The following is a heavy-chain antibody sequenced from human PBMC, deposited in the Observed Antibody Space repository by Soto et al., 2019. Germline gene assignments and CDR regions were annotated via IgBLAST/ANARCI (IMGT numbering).Heavy chain of an antibody. V-gene: IGHV3-30-3*01. CDR1: GFTFSSYA. CDR3: ARDKGWFPTTNGMDV. J-gene: IGHJ6*02. CDR2: ISYDGSNK. D-gene: IGHD1-26*01. Sequence: PGGSLRLSCAASGFTFSSYAMHWVRQAPGKGLEWVAVISYDGSNKYYADSVKGRFTISRDNSKNTLYLQMNSLRAEDTAVYYCARDKGWFPTTNGMDVWGQGTTVTVSS.